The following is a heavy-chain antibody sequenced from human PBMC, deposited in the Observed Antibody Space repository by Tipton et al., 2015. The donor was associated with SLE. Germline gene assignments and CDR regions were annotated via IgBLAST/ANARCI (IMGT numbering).Heavy chain of an antibody. J-gene: IGHJ6*03. CDR2: NSYQGKT. CDR1: GYTFISYG. CDR3: ARDGVVPPTQRLSPRSHYNYMDV. Sequence: QLVQSGAEVKKPGASVKVSCKASGYTFISYGISWVRQAPGQGLEWMGWNSYQGKTNYAQKFQGRVTMTTDTSTSTAYMELRSLRSDDTAIYFCARDGVVPPTQRLSPRSHYNYMDVWGKGTTVTVSS. V-gene: IGHV1-18*01. D-gene: IGHD6-25*01.